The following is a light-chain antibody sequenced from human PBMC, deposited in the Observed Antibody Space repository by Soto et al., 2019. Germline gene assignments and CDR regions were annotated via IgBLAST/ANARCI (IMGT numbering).Light chain of an antibody. CDR1: HDIKKY. V-gene: IGKV1-33*01. CDR3: QRYDSLPPT. CDR2: DAS. J-gene: IGKJ5*01. Sequence: DIPMTQSPSSLSASVGDRVTITCQASHDIKKYLNWYQEKPGKAPKLLIYDASNLQTGVPSRFSGSGSGTHFTFTISILQPEDIATYYCQRYDSLPPTFGQGTRLDIK.